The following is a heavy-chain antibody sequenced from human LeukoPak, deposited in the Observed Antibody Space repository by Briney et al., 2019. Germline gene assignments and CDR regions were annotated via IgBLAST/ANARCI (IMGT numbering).Heavy chain of an antibody. Sequence: GGSLRLTCAASGLTFSAYWGNWVRQAPGKGLEWVANIEQDGSEKNYVDSVKGRFTISRDNGANSLYLQMNNLRVEDTGVYYCVGGIGWLPDYWGQGTLVTVSS. V-gene: IGHV3-7*01. D-gene: IGHD6-19*01. CDR3: VGGIGWLPDY. CDR1: GLTFSAYW. J-gene: IGHJ4*02. CDR2: IEQDGSEK.